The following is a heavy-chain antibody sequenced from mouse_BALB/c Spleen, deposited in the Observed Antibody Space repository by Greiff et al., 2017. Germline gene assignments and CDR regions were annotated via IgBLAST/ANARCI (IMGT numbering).Heavy chain of an antibody. CDR3: ANYYYGSSWFAY. V-gene: IGHV5-17*02. J-gene: IGHJ3*01. Sequence: EVQVVESGGGLVQPGGSRKLSCAASGFTFSSFGMYWVRQAPEKGLEWVAYISSGSSIINYADTVKGRFTISRDNPKNTLFLQMTSLRSEDTAMYYCANYYYGSSWFAYWGQGTLVTVSA. CDR1: GFTFSSFG. D-gene: IGHD1-1*01. CDR2: ISSGSSII.